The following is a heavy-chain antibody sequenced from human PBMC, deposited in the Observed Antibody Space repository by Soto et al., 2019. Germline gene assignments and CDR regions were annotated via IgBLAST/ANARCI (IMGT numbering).Heavy chain of an antibody. J-gene: IGHJ4*02. Sequence: QVQLQESGPGLVKPSETLSLTCTVSGGSVSSGSYYWSWIRQPPGKGLEWIGYIYYSGSTNYNPSLKSRVTIAVDTSKNQFSLKLSSVTAADTAVYYCARVPRSSWGVGFDYWGQGTLVTVSS. CDR3: ARVPRSSWGVGFDY. CDR1: GGSVSSGSYY. CDR2: IYYSGST. D-gene: IGHD6-13*01. V-gene: IGHV4-61*01.